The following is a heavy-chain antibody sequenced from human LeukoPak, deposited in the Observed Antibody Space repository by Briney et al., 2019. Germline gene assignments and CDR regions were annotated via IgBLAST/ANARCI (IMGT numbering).Heavy chain of an antibody. CDR1: GFTFSSYA. D-gene: IGHD6-13*01. J-gene: IGHJ4*02. CDR2: ISYDGSNK. CDR3: ARGLGSSWYYYFDY. Sequence: GRSLRLSCAASGFTFSSYAMHWVRQAPGKGLEWVAVISYDGSNKYYADSVKGRFTISRDNSKNTLYLQMNSLRAEDTAVYYCARGLGSSWYYYFDYWGQGTLVTVSS. V-gene: IGHV3-30*04.